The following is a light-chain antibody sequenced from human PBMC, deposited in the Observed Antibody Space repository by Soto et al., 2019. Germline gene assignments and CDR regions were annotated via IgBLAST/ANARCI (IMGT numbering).Light chain of an antibody. J-gene: IGKJ1*01. CDR1: LSVSVY. V-gene: IGKV3-20*01. Sequence: IVLTHAPGTLSFSPGERATLSFRASLSVSVYLDWYQQKPGQAPRLLISDASNRATGIPARFSGSGSGTDFTLTISRLEPEDFAVYYCQQYGSSPWTFGQGTKVDIK. CDR3: QQYGSSPWT. CDR2: DAS.